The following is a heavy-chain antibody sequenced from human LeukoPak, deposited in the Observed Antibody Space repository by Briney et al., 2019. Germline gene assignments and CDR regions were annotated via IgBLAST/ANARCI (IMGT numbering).Heavy chain of an antibody. V-gene: IGHV1-2*02. J-gene: IGHJ3*02. CDR3: ARHGRFYDAFDI. CDR1: GYTFTGYY. CDR2: INPNSGGT. Sequence: ASVKVSCEASGYTFTGYYMHWVRQAPGQGLEWMGWINPNSGGTNYAQNFQGRVTMTRDTSISTAYMDLSRLRSDDTAVYYCARHGRFYDAFDIWGQGTMVTVSS. D-gene: IGHD3-3*01.